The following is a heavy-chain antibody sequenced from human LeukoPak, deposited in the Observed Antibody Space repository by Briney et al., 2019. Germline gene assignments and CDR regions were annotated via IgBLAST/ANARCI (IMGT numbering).Heavy chain of an antibody. CDR1: GGTFSSYA. CDR2: IIPILGIA. J-gene: IGHJ4*02. CDR3: ARAPPSGYRVDY. D-gene: IGHD5-18*01. Sequence: PPASVKVSCKASGGTFSSYAISWVRQAPGQGLEWMGRIIPILGIANYAQKFQGRVTITADKSTSTAYMELSSLRSEDTAVYYCARAPPSGYRVDYWGQGTLVTVSS. V-gene: IGHV1-69*04.